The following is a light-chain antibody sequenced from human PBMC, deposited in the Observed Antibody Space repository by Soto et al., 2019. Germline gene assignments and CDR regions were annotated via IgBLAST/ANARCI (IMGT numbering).Light chain of an antibody. J-gene: IGLJ1*01. CDR2: DVS. Sequence: QSALTQPASVSGSPGQSITISCTGTSSDVGGYNYVSWYQQHPGKAPKLMIYDVSNRPSGVSNRFSGSKSGNTASLTICGLQAEDEADYSCSSYTSSSTLLYVFGTGTKLTVL. CDR1: SSDVGGYNY. CDR3: SSYTSSSTLLYV. V-gene: IGLV2-14*01.